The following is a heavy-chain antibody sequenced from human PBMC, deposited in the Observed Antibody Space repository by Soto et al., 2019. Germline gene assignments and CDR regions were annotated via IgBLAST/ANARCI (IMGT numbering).Heavy chain of an antibody. J-gene: IGHJ4*02. CDR2: IKTKANIGTR. Sequence: GGSLRLSCAASGFPFIDTWMSWVRQAPGKGLEWVARIKTKANIGTRDYAAPVKGRFSISRDDAKNTLYLQMNSLKTEDTAVYFCTAFNILTGSHFDSWGKGALVTVSS. CDR1: GFPFIDTW. V-gene: IGHV3-15*01. CDR3: TAFNILTGSHFDS. D-gene: IGHD3-9*01.